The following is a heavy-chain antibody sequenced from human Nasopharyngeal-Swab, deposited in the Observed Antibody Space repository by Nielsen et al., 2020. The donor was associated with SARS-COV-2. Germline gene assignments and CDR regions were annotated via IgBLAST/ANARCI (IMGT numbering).Heavy chain of an antibody. Sequence: RQAPGKGLEWIGEINHSGSTNYNPAHKRRDTISVDTSKNQFSLTVSTVTAAETAVYYCARSRPRWNYGMDVWGQGTTVTVSS. CDR3: ARSRPRWNYGMDV. V-gene: IGHV4-34*01. CDR2: INHSGST. D-gene: IGHD4-23*01. J-gene: IGHJ6*02.